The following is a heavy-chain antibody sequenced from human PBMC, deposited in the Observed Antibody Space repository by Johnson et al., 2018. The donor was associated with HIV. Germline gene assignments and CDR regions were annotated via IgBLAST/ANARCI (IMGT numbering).Heavy chain of an antibody. Sequence: VQVLESGGGVVQPGRSLRLSCAASGFTFSSYAMHWVRQAPGKGLEWVAVISYDGSNKYYADSVKGRFTISRDNSKNTLYLQMNSLRAEDTAVYYCARVRGLIAFDIWGQGTMVTVSS. CDR2: ISYDGSNK. D-gene: IGHD3-22*01. V-gene: IGHV3-30-3*01. CDR3: ARVRGLIAFDI. CDR1: GFTFSSYA. J-gene: IGHJ3*02.